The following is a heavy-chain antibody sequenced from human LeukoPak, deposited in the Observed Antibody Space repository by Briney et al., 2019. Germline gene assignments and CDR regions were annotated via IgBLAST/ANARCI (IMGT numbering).Heavy chain of an antibody. J-gene: IGHJ4*02. CDR2: VSGSGGST. Sequence: SGGSLRLSCAVSGFAFRTHVIHWVRQAPGKGLEWVSGVSGSGGSTYYADSVKGRFTISRDNSKNTLYLQMNTLRAGDTAVYYCAKEQSRSGYSYGTIDYWGQGTLVTVSS. CDR3: AKEQSRSGYSYGTIDY. D-gene: IGHD5-18*01. V-gene: IGHV3-23*01. CDR1: GFAFRTHV.